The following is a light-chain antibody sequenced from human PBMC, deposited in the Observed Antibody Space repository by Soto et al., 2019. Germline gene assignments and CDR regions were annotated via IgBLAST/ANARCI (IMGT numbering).Light chain of an antibody. CDR1: QSISRY. CDR3: QQSYGTPIT. J-gene: IGKJ5*01. V-gene: IGKV1-39*01. CDR2: VAS. Sequence: DIQITQSPSSLSSSVVDRFTITCRASQSISRYLNWYQQKPGKAPNLLIYVASSLQSEVPSRFSGSGSGTDFTLTITSLQPEDFATYYCQQSYGTPITFGQGTRLEIK.